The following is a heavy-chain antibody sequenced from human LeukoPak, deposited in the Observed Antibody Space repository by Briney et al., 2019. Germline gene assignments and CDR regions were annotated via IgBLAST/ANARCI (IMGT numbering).Heavy chain of an antibody. CDR2: ISSSSSYI. V-gene: IGHV3-21*01. CDR3: ARELRSFDWLSAYDY. D-gene: IGHD3-9*01. CDR1: GFTFSSYS. J-gene: IGHJ4*02. Sequence: PGGSLRLSCAVSGFTFSSYSMNWVRQAPGKGLEWVSSISSSSSYIYYADSVKGRFTISRDNSKNTLYLQMNSLRAEDTAVYYCARELRSFDWLSAYDYWGQGTLVTVSS.